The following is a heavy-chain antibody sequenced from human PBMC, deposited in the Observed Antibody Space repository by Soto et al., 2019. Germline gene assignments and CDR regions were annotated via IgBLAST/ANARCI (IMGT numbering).Heavy chain of an antibody. V-gene: IGHV3-7*05. CDR3: ARDQDFDY. Sequence: EVQLVESGGGLVQPGGSLRLSCAASGFNFNIYWMSWVRQAPGKGLEWVANIKQDGSEKYYVDSVKGRFTISRDNAKNSLYLQMNSLRAEDTAVYYCARDQDFDYWGQGTLVTVSS. CDR1: GFNFNIYW. CDR2: IKQDGSEK. J-gene: IGHJ4*02.